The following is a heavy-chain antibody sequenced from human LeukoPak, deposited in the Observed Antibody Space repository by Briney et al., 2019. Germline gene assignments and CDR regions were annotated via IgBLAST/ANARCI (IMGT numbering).Heavy chain of an antibody. V-gene: IGHV1-3*01. CDR3: ARDRGRATIFGVVIRRGSPNIGMDV. CDR1: GYTFTSYA. D-gene: IGHD3-3*01. Sequence: GASVKVSCKASGYTFTSYAMHWVRQAPGQRLEWMGWINAGNGNTKYSQKFQGRVTITRDTSASTAYMELSSLGSEDTAVYYCARDRGRATIFGVVIRRGSPNIGMDVWGQGTTVTVSS. CDR2: INAGNGNT. J-gene: IGHJ6*02.